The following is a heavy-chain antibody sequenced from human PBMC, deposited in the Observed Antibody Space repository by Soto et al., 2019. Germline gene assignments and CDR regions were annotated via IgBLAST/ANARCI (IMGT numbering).Heavy chain of an antibody. D-gene: IGHD2-2*01. J-gene: IGHJ6*02. CDR1: GGTFSSYA. CDR2: IIPIFGTA. CDR3: AKGGAPAAIFSPYYYYGMDV. Sequence: QVQLVQSGAEVKKPGSSVKVSCKASGGTFSSYAISWVRQAPGLGLEWMGGIIPIFGTANYAQKFQGRVTITADKSTSTAYMELSSLRSEDTAVYYCAKGGAPAAIFSPYYYYGMDVWGQGTTVTVSS. V-gene: IGHV1-69*06.